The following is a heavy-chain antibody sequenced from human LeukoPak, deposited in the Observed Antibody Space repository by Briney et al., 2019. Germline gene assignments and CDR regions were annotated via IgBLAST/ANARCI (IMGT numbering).Heavy chain of an antibody. CDR1: GGSFSGYY. Sequence: SETLSLTCAVYGGSFSGYYWSWIRQPPGKGLEWIGEINHSGSTNYNPSLKSRVTISVDTSKNQFSLKLSSVTAADTAVYYCARGGTTYCSGGSCSYRYYYGMDVWGKGTTVTVSS. D-gene: IGHD2-15*01. CDR2: INHSGST. V-gene: IGHV4-34*01. CDR3: ARGGTTYCSGGSCSYRYYYGMDV. J-gene: IGHJ6*04.